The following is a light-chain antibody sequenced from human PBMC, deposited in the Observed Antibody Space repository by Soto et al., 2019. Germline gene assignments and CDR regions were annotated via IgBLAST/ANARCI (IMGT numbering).Light chain of an antibody. J-gene: IGKJ4*01. Sequence: DIQLTQSPSFLSASVGDRLTITCRASQDIRSSLAWYQQQPGKAPNLLIYTVSTLQGGVPSRFSGSRSGTEFTLTISSLQPEDFATYYCQEFNSSPFTFGGGTKVEI. V-gene: IGKV1-9*01. CDR1: QDIRSS. CDR3: QEFNSSPFT. CDR2: TVS.